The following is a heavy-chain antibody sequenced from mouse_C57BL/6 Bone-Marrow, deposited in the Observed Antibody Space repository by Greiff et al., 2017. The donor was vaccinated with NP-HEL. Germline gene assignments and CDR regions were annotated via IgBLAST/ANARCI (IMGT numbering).Heavy chain of an antibody. Sequence: VQLQQPGAELVRPGSSVKLSCKASGYTFTSYWMHWVKQRPIQGLEWIGNIDPSDSETHYNQKFKDKATLTVDKSSSSAYMQLSSLTSEDSAVYYCARPAYGSSYSYAMDYWGQGTSVTVSS. J-gene: IGHJ4*01. CDR3: ARPAYGSSYSYAMDY. CDR1: GYTFTSYW. V-gene: IGHV1-52*01. CDR2: IDPSDSET. D-gene: IGHD1-1*01.